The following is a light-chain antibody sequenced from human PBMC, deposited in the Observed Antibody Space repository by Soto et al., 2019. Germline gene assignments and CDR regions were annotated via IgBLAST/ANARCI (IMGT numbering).Light chain of an antibody. CDR3: AAWDDMLDVYV. J-gene: IGLJ1*01. Sequence: QSVLTQSPSASGTPGQIVAISCSGSSSNIGSNTVTWYQQLPGTAPKLLIYSTSQRSSGVPGRFSGSKSGASASLSISGLQSEDEADYYCAAWDDMLDVYVFGTGTKVTVL. CDR1: SSNIGSNT. V-gene: IGLV1-44*01. CDR2: STS.